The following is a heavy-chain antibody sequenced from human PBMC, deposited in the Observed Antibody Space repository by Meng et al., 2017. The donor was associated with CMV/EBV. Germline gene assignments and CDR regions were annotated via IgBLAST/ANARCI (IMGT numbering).Heavy chain of an antibody. V-gene: IGHV1-69*08. D-gene: IGHD4-23*01. CDR2: INPILGTA. CDR3: ARQLTTVGIRGMDV. Sequence: SVKVSCKASGGTFSSYTISWVRQAPGQGLEWMGRINPILGTANYAQKFQGRVTITADKSTSTAYMELSSLRSEDTAVYYCARQLTTVGIRGMDVWGQGTTVTVSS. J-gene: IGHJ6*02. CDR1: GGTFSSYT.